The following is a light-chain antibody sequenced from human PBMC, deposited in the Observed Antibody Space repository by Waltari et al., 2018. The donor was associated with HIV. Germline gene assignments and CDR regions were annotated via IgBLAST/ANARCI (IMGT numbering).Light chain of an antibody. J-gene: IGKJ2*01. CDR2: AAS. Sequence: DIQLTQSPSSLSASLGARVTITCRASQSTNTYLSWYQQRPGKTPKLLIYAASSLQSGDPSRFSGGGSGTDFTLTISSLQPEDFATYYCLQSYSTPYTFGQGTKLEIK. CDR3: LQSYSTPYT. V-gene: IGKV1-39*01. CDR1: QSTNTY.